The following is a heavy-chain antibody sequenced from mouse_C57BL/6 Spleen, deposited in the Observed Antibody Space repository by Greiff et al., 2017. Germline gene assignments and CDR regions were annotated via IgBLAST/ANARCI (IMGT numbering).Heavy chain of an antibody. CDR1: GYTFTDYN. CDR3: ARWRNYYGSSQGAMDY. CDR2: INPNNGGT. Sequence: DVQLQESGPELVKPGASVKIPCKASGYTFTDYNMDWVKQSHGKSLEWIGDINPNNGGTIYNQKFKGKATLTVDKSSSTAYMELRSLTSEDTAVYYCARWRNYYGSSQGAMDYWGQGTSVTVSS. D-gene: IGHD1-1*01. J-gene: IGHJ4*01. V-gene: IGHV1-18*01.